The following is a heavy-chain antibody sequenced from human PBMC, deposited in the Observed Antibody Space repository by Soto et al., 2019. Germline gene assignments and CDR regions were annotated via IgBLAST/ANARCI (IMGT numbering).Heavy chain of an antibody. CDR2: ISGSGGGT. V-gene: IGHV3-23*01. Sequence: GGSLRLSCAASGFTFSSYAMSWVRQAPGKGLEWVSAISGSGGGTYYADSVKGRFTISRDNSKNTLYLQMNSLRAEDTAVYYCAKGPQNSGWTVAEYFQHWGQGTLVTVSS. J-gene: IGHJ1*01. D-gene: IGHD6-19*01. CDR1: GFTFSSYA. CDR3: AKGPQNSGWTVAEYFQH.